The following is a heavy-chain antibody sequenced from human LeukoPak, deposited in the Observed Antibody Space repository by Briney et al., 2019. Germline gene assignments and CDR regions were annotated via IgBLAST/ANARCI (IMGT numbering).Heavy chain of an antibody. CDR2: ISISSNYI. CDR3: TRGSLTTRDLDY. CDR1: GLIFSSYN. Sequence: GGSLRLSCASSGLIFSSYNMNWLRQAAGKGLEWVSFISISSNYIYYTDSVKGRFTISSDNAKNSHFLQMNSRSDDATPGYYCTRGSLTTRDLDYWGKGTLVTVS. V-gene: IGHV3-21*01. J-gene: IGHJ4*02. D-gene: IGHD4-17*01.